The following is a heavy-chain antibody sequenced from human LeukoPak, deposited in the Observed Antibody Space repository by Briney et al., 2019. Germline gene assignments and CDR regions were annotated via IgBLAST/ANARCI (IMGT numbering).Heavy chain of an antibody. V-gene: IGHV1-69*04. CDR3: ARAADILTGYFPGY. CDR2: IIPILGIA. CDR1: GGTFSSYA. Sequence: ASVKVSCKASGGTFSSYAISWVRQAPGQGLEWMGRIIPILGIANYAQKFQGRVTITADKSTSTAYMELSSRRSEDTAVYYCARAADILTGYFPGYWGQGTLVTVSS. J-gene: IGHJ4*02. D-gene: IGHD3-9*01.